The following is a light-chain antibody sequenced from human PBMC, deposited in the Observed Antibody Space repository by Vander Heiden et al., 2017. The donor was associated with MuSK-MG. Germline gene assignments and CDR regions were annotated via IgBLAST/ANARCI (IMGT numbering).Light chain of an antibody. V-gene: IGKV1-33*01. Sequence: DIQMTQSPSSLSASGGDRVTITCQASQDIKKYLNWYQQKSGKAPELLIFDASNLEAGAPSRFSGSGSGTAFTFTINSLQPEDIATYYCQQDDDFPITFGQGTRLEI. CDR3: QQDDDFPIT. CDR2: DAS. J-gene: IGKJ5*01. CDR1: QDIKKY.